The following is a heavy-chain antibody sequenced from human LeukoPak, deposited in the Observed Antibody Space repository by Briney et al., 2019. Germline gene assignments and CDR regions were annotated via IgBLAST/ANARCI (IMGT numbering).Heavy chain of an antibody. D-gene: IGHD3-10*01. CDR2: INHSGST. CDR1: GGSFSGYY. Sequence: SETLSLTCAVYGGSFSGYYWSWIRQPPGKGLEWLGEINHSGSTNYNPSLKSRATISVDTSKNQFSLKLSSVTAADTAVYYCARAPYYYGSGAFWFDPWGQGTLVTVSS. CDR3: ARAPYYYGSGAFWFDP. J-gene: IGHJ5*02. V-gene: IGHV4-34*01.